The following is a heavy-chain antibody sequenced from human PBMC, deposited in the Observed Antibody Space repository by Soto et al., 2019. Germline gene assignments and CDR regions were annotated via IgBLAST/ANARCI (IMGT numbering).Heavy chain of an antibody. Sequence: SETLSLTCAVSGGSISSSNWWSWVRQPPGKGLEWIGEIYHSGSTNYNPSLKSRVTISVDKSKNQFSLKLSSVTAADTAVYYCARWAEPPSYYDFWSGLDCWGQGTLVTVSS. CDR3: ARWAEPPSYYDFWSGLDC. V-gene: IGHV4-4*02. J-gene: IGHJ4*02. D-gene: IGHD3-3*01. CDR2: IYHSGST. CDR1: GGSISSSNW.